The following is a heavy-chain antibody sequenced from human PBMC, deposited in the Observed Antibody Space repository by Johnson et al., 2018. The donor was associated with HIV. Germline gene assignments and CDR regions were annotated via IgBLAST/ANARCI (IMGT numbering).Heavy chain of an antibody. D-gene: IGHD5-24*01. CDR2: INWNGGST. Sequence: VQLVESGGGLVQPGGSLRLSCAASGFTVSSNYMSWVRQAPGKGLEWVSGINWNGGSTGYADSVKGRFTISRDNAKNSLYLQMNSLRVEDTAIYYCARACRDGYTCDVYDIWGQGTMVTVSS. CDR1: GFTVSSNY. J-gene: IGHJ3*02. CDR3: ARACRDGYTCDVYDI. V-gene: IGHV3-20*04.